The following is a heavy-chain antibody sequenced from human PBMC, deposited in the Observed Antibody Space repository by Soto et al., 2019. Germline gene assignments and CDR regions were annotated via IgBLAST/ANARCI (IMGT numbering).Heavy chain of an antibody. CDR3: ARAHHGRVVAATSAFDI. CDR2: ISSSGSTI. CDR1: GFTFSDYY. J-gene: IGHJ3*02. Sequence: GGSLRLSCAASGFTFSDYYMSWIRQAPGKGLEWVSYISSSGSTIYYADSVKGRFTISRDNAKNSLYLQMNSLRAEDTSLYYCARAHHGRVVAATSAFDIWGQGTMVTVSS. D-gene: IGHD2-15*01. V-gene: IGHV3-11*01.